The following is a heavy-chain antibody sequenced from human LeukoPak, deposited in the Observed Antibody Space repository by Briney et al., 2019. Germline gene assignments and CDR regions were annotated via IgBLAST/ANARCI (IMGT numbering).Heavy chain of an antibody. J-gene: IGHJ4*02. D-gene: IGHD5-12*01. Sequence: PGGSLRLSCAASGFTFSSYGMHWVRQAPGKGLEWVAVISYDGSNKYYADSVKGRFTISGDNSKNTLYLQMNSLRAEDTAVYYCAKVNIVATIFDYWGQGTLVTVSS. V-gene: IGHV3-30*18. CDR3: AKVNIVATIFDY. CDR1: GFTFSSYG. CDR2: ISYDGSNK.